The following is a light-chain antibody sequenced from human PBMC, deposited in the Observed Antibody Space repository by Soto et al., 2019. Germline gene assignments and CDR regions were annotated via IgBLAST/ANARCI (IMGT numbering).Light chain of an antibody. CDR1: QSVSSN. CDR3: QQYNNWPPG. CDR2: GAS. V-gene: IGKV3-15*01. Sequence: EIVMTQSPVTLSVSPGERATLSCRASQSVSSNLAWYQQKPGQAPRLLIFGASTRATGIPARFSGSGSGTEFTLTISSLQSEDFAVYYCQQYNNWPPGFGQGTKVEI. J-gene: IGKJ1*01.